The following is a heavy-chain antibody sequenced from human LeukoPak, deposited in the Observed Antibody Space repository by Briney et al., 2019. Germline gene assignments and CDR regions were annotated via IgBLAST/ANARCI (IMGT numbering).Heavy chain of an antibody. Sequence: GGSLRLSCAASGFTVSSNSMTWVRQAPGKGLEWVSILYNGGGANYADSVKGRFTISRDNSRNTLFLQMDSLRAEDTAVYYCARRDTTGWYHHFDYWGQGTLVTVSS. CDR2: LYNGGGA. D-gene: IGHD6-19*01. J-gene: IGHJ4*02. CDR3: ARRDTTGWYHHFDY. CDR1: GFTVSSNS. V-gene: IGHV3-53*01.